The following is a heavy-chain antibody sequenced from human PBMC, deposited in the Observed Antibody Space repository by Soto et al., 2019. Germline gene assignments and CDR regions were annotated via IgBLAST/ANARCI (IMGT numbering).Heavy chain of an antibody. J-gene: IGHJ4*02. CDR1: GFTYSGSA. Sequence: GGSLRLSCAASGFTYSGSAMHCVLQASGSGLEWIGLIRGTTTDYATGYAASVKVRFTISRDDAKNAAYLQMDSLKIEDTAIYYCSASAYETFPVNLGQGSLVNVCS. V-gene: IGHV3-73*01. D-gene: IGHD5-12*01. CDR2: IRGTTTDYAT. CDR3: SASAYETFPVN.